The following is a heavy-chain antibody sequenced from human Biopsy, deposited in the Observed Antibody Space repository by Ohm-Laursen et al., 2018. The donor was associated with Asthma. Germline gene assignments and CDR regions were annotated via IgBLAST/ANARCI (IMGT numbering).Heavy chain of an antibody. Sequence: ASVKVSYKASGDSLGSFINYAISWVRQAPRQGLEWMGGLIPVLGTADYAPMFEGRVTITADESTSTAYLELTSLRFEDTAVYYCARGYSGTDRIVYYYSGMEVWGQGTTVTVSS. J-gene: IGHJ6*02. CDR2: LIPVLGTA. CDR3: ARGYSGTDRIVYYYSGMEV. V-gene: IGHV1-69*13. D-gene: IGHD5-12*01. CDR1: GDSLGSFINYA.